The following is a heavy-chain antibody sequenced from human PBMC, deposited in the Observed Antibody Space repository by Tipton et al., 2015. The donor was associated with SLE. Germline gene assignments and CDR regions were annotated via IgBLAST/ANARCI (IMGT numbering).Heavy chain of an antibody. Sequence: LRLSCTVSGGSISSGSSYWSWIRQPAGEGLEWIGRIYKGGATNFNPSLKSRVSMSLDTPKNQFSLRLNSVTAADTAVYYCARGLFLDDFWSGSGRPYYMDVWGKGTTVTVSS. CDR1: GGSISSGSSY. D-gene: IGHD3-3*01. V-gene: IGHV4-61*02. J-gene: IGHJ6*03. CDR3: ARGLFLDDFWSGSGRPYYMDV. CDR2: IYKGGAT.